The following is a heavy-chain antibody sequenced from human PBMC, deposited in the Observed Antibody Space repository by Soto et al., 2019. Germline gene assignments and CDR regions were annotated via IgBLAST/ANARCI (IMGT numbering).Heavy chain of an antibody. D-gene: IGHD1-1*01. Sequence: QVQLVQSGAEVKKPGASVKVSCKASGYTFTSYGISWVRQAPGQGLEWMGWISAYNGNTNYAQKFQERVTITRDMSTSTAYMELSSLRSEDTAVYYCAADRGGQEPTPFDYWGQGTLVTVSS. V-gene: IGHV1-18*01. CDR3: AADRGGQEPTPFDY. CDR1: GYTFTSYG. CDR2: ISAYNGNT. J-gene: IGHJ4*02.